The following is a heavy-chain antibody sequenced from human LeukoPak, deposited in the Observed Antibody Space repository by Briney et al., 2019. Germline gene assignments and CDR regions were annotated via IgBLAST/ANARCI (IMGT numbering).Heavy chain of an antibody. CDR2: ISGSGGST. J-gene: IGHJ5*02. CDR1: GFTFSSYA. Sequence: GESLKISCAASGFTFSSYAMSWVRQAPGKGLEWVSAISGSGGSTYYADSVKGRFTISRDNSKNTLYLQMNSLRAEDTAVYYCAKDASRGSGSSGWFDPWGQGTLVTVSS. CDR3: AKDASRGSGSSGWFDP. D-gene: IGHD3-10*01. V-gene: IGHV3-23*01.